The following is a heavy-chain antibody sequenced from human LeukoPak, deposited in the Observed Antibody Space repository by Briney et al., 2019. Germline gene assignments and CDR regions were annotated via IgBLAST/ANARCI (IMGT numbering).Heavy chain of an antibody. V-gene: IGHV3-30*18. D-gene: IGHD5-18*01. CDR3: AKELDTAMPYNWFDP. CDR1: GFTFSSYG. Sequence: GRSLRLSCAASGFTFSSYGMHWVRQAPGKGLEWVAVISYDGSNKYYADSVKGRFTISRDNSKNTLYLQMNSLRAEDTAVYYCAKELDTAMPYNWFDPWGQGTLVTVSS. CDR2: ISYDGSNK. J-gene: IGHJ5*02.